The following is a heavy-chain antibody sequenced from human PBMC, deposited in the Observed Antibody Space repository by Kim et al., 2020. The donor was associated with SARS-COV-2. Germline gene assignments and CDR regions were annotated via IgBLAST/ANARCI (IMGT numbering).Heavy chain of an antibody. CDR1: GFTFSDYA. D-gene: IGHD2-8*01. Sequence: GGSLRLSCAASGFTFSDYAMNWVRQAPGKGLDYISYISKSGSKIYYADSVQGRFTISRDNAKNSLYLQMSSLRDEDTAVYYCARGFQAGNMYVWGQGTRVTVSS. CDR3: ARGFQAGNMYV. CDR2: ISKSGSKI. J-gene: IGHJ4*02. V-gene: IGHV3-48*02.